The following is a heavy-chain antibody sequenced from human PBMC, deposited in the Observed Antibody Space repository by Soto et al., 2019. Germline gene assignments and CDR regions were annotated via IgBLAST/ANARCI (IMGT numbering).Heavy chain of an antibody. CDR3: ARREIQGPIDY. CDR2: IYYSGTT. V-gene: IGHV4-28*01. Sequence: PSETLSLTRAVSGYSISSSNWWGWIRQPPGKGLEWIWYIYYSGTTYYNPSLNSRVTMSLDTSKNQFSLKLTSVIFLDTAVYYCARREIQGPIDYWGQGTLVTVSS. CDR1: GYSISSSNW. J-gene: IGHJ4*02. D-gene: IGHD1-26*01.